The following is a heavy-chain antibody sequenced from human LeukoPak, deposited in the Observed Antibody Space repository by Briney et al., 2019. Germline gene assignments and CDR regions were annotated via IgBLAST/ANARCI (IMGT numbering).Heavy chain of an antibody. D-gene: IGHD6-19*01. J-gene: IGHJ4*02. Sequence: VSCKVSGYTLTELSMHWVRQALGKGLEWMGGFDPEDGETIYAQKFQGRVTMTEDTSTDTAYMELSSLRSEDTAVYYCATGGSGWYDLPYFDYWGQGTLVTVSS. CDR3: ATGGSGWYDLPYFDY. CDR1: GYTLTELS. V-gene: IGHV1-24*01. CDR2: FDPEDGET.